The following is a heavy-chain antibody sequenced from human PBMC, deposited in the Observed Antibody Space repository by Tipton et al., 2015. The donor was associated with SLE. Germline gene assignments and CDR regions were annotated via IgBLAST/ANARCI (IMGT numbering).Heavy chain of an antibody. V-gene: IGHV4-61*01. D-gene: IGHD2-2*01. CDR1: GYSISSGYY. Sequence: TLSLTCAVSGYSISSGYYWGWIRQPPGKGLEWIGYIYYSGSTNYNPSLKSRVTISVDTSKNQFSLKLSSVTAADTAVYYCARGPSHTHIVVVPAAYPRGAFDIWGQGTMVTVSS. CDR2: IYYSGST. CDR3: ARGPSHTHIVVVPAAYPRGAFDI. J-gene: IGHJ3*02.